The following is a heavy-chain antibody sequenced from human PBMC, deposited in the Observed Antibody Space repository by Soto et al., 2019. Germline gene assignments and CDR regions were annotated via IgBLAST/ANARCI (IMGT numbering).Heavy chain of an antibody. V-gene: IGHV1-2*04. CDR1: GYTFTGYE. Sequence: APVKVSCKASGYTFTGYEMHGVRQAPGQGLEWMGWINPNSGGTNYAQKFQGWVTMTRDTSISTAYMELSRLRSDDTAVYYCARNSAAGTRIFDYWGQGTLVTVSS. J-gene: IGHJ4*02. CDR3: ARNSAAGTRIFDY. CDR2: INPNSGGT. D-gene: IGHD6-13*01.